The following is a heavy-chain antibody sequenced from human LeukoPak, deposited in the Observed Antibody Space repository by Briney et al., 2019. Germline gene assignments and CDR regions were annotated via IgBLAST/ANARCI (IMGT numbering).Heavy chain of an antibody. V-gene: IGHV3-23*01. Sequence: GGSLRLSCAASGFTFSSYAMSWVRQAPGKGLEWVSGINDNGGRTYYIDSVRGRFTTSRDNSKNTLYLQMSSLRADDTAVYYCAKDPDYDILTGTTFDSWGQGTLVSVS. CDR3: AKDPDYDILTGTTFDS. D-gene: IGHD3-9*01. CDR1: GFTFSSYA. J-gene: IGHJ4*02. CDR2: INDNGGRT.